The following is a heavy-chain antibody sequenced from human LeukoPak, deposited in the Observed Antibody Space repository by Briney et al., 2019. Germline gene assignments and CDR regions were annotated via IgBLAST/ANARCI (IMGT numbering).Heavy chain of an antibody. J-gene: IGHJ1*01. CDR3: ASPDTASDSHFQH. D-gene: IGHD2-21*01. CDR1: GGSFSGYY. CDR2: INHSGST. V-gene: IGHV4-34*01. Sequence: SGTLSLTCAVYGGSFSGYYWSWIPQPPGKGLEGIGEINHSGSTNYNPSLKSRVTISVDTSKNQFSLKLSSVTAADTAVYYCASPDTASDSHFQHWGQGTLVTVSS.